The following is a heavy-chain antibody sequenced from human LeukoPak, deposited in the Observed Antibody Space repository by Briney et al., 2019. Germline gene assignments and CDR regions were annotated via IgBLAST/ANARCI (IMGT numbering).Heavy chain of an antibody. V-gene: IGHV3-23*01. Sequence: PGGALRLSSAASAFTFSSYAMSWVRQAPGKGLEGVSAISGSGGSTYYADSVKGWFTISRDNSKNTPYLQLNSLRAEDTAVYYCAKVSLTGAYYFDYWGQGTLVTVSS. D-gene: IGHD3-9*01. CDR2: ISGSGGST. CDR3: AKVSLTGAYYFDY. CDR1: AFTFSSYA. J-gene: IGHJ4*02.